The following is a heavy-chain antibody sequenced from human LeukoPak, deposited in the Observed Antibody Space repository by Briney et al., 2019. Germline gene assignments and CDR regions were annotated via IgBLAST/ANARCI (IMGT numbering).Heavy chain of an antibody. CDR1: GFTFSNYD. CDR2: IRYDGSNR. Sequence: GGSLRLSCATSGFTFSNYDMHWVRQAPGKGLEWVAFIRYDGSNRNYADSVQGRLTISRDNSKNTLYLQMTSLRTEDTAVYYCAKRPPGSGLDYWGQGTLVTVSS. CDR3: AKRPPGSGLDY. J-gene: IGHJ4*02. V-gene: IGHV3-30*02. D-gene: IGHD3-10*01.